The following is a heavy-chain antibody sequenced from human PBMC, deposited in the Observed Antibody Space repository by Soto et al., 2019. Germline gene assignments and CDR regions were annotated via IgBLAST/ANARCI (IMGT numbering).Heavy chain of an antibody. D-gene: IGHD3-10*01. V-gene: IGHV3-11*01. Sequence: GGSLRPSCAASGFTFSDYDMSWIRHDPGKVLEWVSYISSSCSTIYYAVSVKGQFTISRDNAKTSLYLQMNSLRAKDTDVYYCARDISGYYYGMDVWGQGTTVIVSS. J-gene: IGHJ6*02. CDR3: ARDISGYYYGMDV. CDR2: ISSSCSTI. CDR1: GFTFSDYD.